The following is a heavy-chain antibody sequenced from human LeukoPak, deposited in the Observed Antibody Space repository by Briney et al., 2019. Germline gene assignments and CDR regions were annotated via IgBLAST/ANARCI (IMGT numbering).Heavy chain of an antibody. J-gene: IGHJ3*02. D-gene: IGHD4-11*01. CDR2: LNPNYRDT. Sequence: ASVKVSCKNPGYSIAGYYIHWVRQAPGQGLEWMGRLNPNYRDTNFAQRFQGRVTMTRDTTITTAFVELNNLRSDDTAIYYCARGAYDYDAFDIWGQGTMVTVSS. CDR3: ARGAYDYDAFDI. V-gene: IGHV1-2*06. CDR1: GYSIAGYY.